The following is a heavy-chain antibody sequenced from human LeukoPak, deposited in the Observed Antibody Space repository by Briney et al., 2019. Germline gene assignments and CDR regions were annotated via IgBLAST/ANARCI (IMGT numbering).Heavy chain of an antibody. Sequence: PGGSLRLSCAAYGFTFSSYEMNWVRQAPGKGLEWVSYISSSGSTIYYADSVKGRFTIFRDNAKNSLYLQMNSLRAEDTAVYYCARDGPLYSSGWFDYWGQGTLVTVSS. CDR3: ARDGPLYSSGWFDY. CDR2: ISSSGSTI. D-gene: IGHD6-19*01. CDR1: GFTFSSYE. V-gene: IGHV3-48*03. J-gene: IGHJ4*02.